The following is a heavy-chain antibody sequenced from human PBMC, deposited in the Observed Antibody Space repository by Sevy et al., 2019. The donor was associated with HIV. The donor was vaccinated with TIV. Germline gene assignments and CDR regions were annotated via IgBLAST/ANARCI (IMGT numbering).Heavy chain of an antibody. CDR3: AKDQGGYNYAPGY. Sequence: GGSLRLSCAASGLTFSTYGMHWVRQAPGKGLEWVAVISYDGNIQYYADSVKSRFTDSRDNSKNTLYLQMNSLRAEDSAVYYCAKDQGGYNYAPGYWAQGTLGTVSS. CDR1: GLTFSTYG. V-gene: IGHV3-30*18. D-gene: IGHD5-18*01. CDR2: ISYDGNIQ. J-gene: IGHJ4*02.